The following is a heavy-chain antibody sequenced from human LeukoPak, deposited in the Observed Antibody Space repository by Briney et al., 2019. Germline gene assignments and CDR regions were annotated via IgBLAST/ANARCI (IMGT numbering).Heavy chain of an antibody. J-gene: IGHJ6*03. CDR3: ARGRVSSSSWSSTYYYYFYMDV. Sequence: PSGTLSLTCSVAGDSISIHYWSWIRQPPGKGLEWIGYIDHTGSTNYNPSLNSRVTISRDTSKNHFSLELSSVTAADTAVYFRARGRVSSSSWSSTYYYYFYMDVWGKGTTVTVSS. CDR1: GDSISIHY. D-gene: IGHD6-13*01. V-gene: IGHV4-59*11. CDR2: IDHTGST.